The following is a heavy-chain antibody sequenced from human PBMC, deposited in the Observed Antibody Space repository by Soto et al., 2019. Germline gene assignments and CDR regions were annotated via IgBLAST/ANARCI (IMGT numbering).Heavy chain of an antibody. CDR3: ATLGQFYAFDN. J-gene: IGHJ3*02. V-gene: IGHV1-24*01. Sequence: ASVKVSCKVSGYTLTELSMHWVRQAPGNGLEWMGGFDPEDGETIYAQKFQGRVTMTEDTSTDTAYMELSSLRSEDTAVYYWATLGQFYAFDNWGQGTMVTVSS. D-gene: IGHD7-27*01. CDR2: FDPEDGET. CDR1: GYTLTELS.